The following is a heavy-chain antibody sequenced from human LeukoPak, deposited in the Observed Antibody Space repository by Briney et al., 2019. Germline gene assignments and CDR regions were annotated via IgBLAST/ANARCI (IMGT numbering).Heavy chain of an antibody. D-gene: IGHD3-3*01. CDR3: ARLSTIFGVVNWFDP. Sequence: GSSVKVSCKASGGTFSSYAISWVRQAPGQGLEWMGGIIPIFGTANYAQKFQGRVTITADESTSTAYMELSSLRSEDTAVYYCARLSTIFGVVNWFDPWGQGTLVTVSS. J-gene: IGHJ5*02. CDR1: GGTFSSYA. CDR2: IIPIFGTA. V-gene: IGHV1-69*01.